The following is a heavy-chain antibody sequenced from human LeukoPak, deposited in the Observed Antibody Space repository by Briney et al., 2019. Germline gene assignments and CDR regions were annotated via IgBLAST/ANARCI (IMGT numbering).Heavy chain of an antibody. V-gene: IGHV4-30-2*01. CDR1: GDSITSGNYY. Sequence: SETLSLTCTVSGDSITSGNYYWSWIRQPPGMGLEWIGYISHSGSPYYNPSLRSRVTISVDRSKNQFSLKLSSVTAADTAVYYCARGKLLDAFDIWGQGTMVTVSS. D-gene: IGHD3-10*01. CDR2: ISHSGSP. J-gene: IGHJ3*02. CDR3: ARGKLLDAFDI.